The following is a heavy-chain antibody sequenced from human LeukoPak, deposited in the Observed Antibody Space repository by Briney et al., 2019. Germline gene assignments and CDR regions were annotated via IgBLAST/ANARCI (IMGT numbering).Heavy chain of an antibody. CDR3: AKDGTFWRGWLLLSY. Sequence: GGSLRLSCAASGFTFSSYGMHWVRQAPGKGLEWVAVISYDGSNKYYADSVKGRFTISRDNSKNTLYLQMNSLRAEDTAVYYCAKDGTFWRGWLLLSYWGQGTLVTVSS. CDR1: GFTFSSYG. V-gene: IGHV3-30*18. J-gene: IGHJ4*02. CDR2: ISYDGSNK. D-gene: IGHD3-22*01.